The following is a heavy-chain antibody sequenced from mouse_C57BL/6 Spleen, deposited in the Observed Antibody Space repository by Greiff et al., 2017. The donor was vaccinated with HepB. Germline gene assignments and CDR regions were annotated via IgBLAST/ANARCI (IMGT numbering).Heavy chain of an antibody. D-gene: IGHD2-3*01. CDR2: INPSSGYT. Sequence: VQLQQSGAELAKPGASVKLSCTASGYTFTSYWMHWVKQRPGQGLEWIGYINPSSGYTKYNQKFKDKATLTADKSSSTAYMQLSSLTYEVSALYYFAGWLLRDYAMDYWGQGTSVTVSS. V-gene: IGHV1-7*01. J-gene: IGHJ4*01. CDR1: GYTFTSYW. CDR3: AGWLLRDYAMDY.